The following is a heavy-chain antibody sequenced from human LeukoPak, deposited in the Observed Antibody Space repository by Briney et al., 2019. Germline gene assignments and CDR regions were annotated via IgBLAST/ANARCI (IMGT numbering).Heavy chain of an antibody. Sequence: GGSLRLSCAASGFTFGSYWMTWVRQAPGKGLEWVSTFSGGAGSTYYADSVKGRFSISRDNSKNTLYLQMNSLRADDTAVYYCAKGRTAIDYWGQGTLVTVSS. CDR1: GFTFGSYW. CDR3: AKGRTAIDY. J-gene: IGHJ4*02. V-gene: IGHV3-23*01. CDR2: FSGGAGST.